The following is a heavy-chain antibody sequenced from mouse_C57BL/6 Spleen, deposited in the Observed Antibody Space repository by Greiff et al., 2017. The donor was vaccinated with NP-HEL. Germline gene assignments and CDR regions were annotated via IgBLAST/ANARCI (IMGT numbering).Heavy chain of an antibody. CDR3: ARRAGYYYGSRGYYAMDY. Sequence: QVTLKESGPGILQSSQTLSLTCSFSGFSLSTSGMGVSWIRQPSGKGLEWLAHIYWDDDKRYNPSLKSRLTISKDTSRNQVFLKITSVDTADTATYYCARRAGYYYGSRGYYAMDYWGQGTSVTVSS. CDR1: GFSLSTSGMG. CDR2: IYWDDDK. V-gene: IGHV8-12*01. D-gene: IGHD1-1*01. J-gene: IGHJ4*01.